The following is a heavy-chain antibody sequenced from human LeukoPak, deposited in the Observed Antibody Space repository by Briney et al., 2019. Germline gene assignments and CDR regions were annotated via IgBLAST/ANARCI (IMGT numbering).Heavy chain of an antibody. V-gene: IGHV4-39*01. J-gene: IGHJ4*02. CDR1: GDSISSSSYY. CDR2: IYYSGST. D-gene: IGHD2-8*02. CDR3: ARLKRGAVYDFDY. Sequence: PSETLSLTCIVSGDSISSSSYYWGWIRQPPGEGLEWIGSIYYSGSTHYNPSLKSRVTISVDTSKNQFSLKLSSVTAADTAVYYCARLKRGAVYDFDYWGQGTLVTVSS.